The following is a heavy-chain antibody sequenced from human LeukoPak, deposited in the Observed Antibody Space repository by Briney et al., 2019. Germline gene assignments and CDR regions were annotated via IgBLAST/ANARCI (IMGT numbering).Heavy chain of an antibody. D-gene: IGHD1-26*01. Sequence: SETLSLTCSVSSGSIDSYYWGWIRQPPGKGLAWIGSIYYSGSTYYNPSLKSRVTISVDTSKNQFSLKLSSVTAADTAVYYCASLRERSYYARGFDYWGQGTLVTVSS. CDR1: SGSIDSYY. CDR3: ASLRERSYYARGFDY. CDR2: IYYSGST. J-gene: IGHJ4*02. V-gene: IGHV4-39*01.